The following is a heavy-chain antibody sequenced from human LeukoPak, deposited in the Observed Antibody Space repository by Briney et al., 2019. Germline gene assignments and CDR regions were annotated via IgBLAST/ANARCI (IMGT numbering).Heavy chain of an antibody. V-gene: IGHV3-23*01. D-gene: IGHD3-10*01. CDR2: INGNGGST. CDR1: GFTFSNYA. CDR3: AKDSMDYFGSGSPNWFDP. Sequence: GGSLRLSCAASGFTFSNYAMSWVRQAPGKGLEWVSGINGNGGSTYNADSVKGRFTISRDNSKNTLYLQMNSLRAEDTAVYYCAKDSMDYFGSGSPNWFDPWGQGTLVTVSS. J-gene: IGHJ5*02.